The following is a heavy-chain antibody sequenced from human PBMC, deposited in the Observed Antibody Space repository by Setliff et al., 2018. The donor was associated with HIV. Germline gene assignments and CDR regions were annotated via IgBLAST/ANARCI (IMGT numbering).Heavy chain of an antibody. CDR3: ARGGGGYCSSTSCYSLDY. D-gene: IGHD2-2*01. J-gene: IGHJ4*02. V-gene: IGHV4-38-2*01. CDR2: IDHSGST. Sequence: SETLSLTCAVSGYSISSGYYWGWIRQTPGKGLEWIGEIDHSGSTSYNPSLKSRVTISVGTSKNQFSLKLSSVTAADTAVYYCARGGGGYCSSTSCYSLDYWGQGTLVTVSS. CDR1: GYSISSGYY.